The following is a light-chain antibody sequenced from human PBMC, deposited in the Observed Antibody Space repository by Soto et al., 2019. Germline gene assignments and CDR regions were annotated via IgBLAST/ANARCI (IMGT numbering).Light chain of an antibody. CDR2: GAT. Sequence: EIVLTQSPGTLSLSPGERATLSCRASQSVTSSYLAWYQQKPGQAPRLLISGATSRATGIPDRFSGSGSGTDFTLTISRLEPEDFAVYYCQHYGNSPPYTFGQGTNLEIK. CDR3: QHYGNSPPYT. J-gene: IGKJ2*01. CDR1: QSVTSSY. V-gene: IGKV3-20*01.